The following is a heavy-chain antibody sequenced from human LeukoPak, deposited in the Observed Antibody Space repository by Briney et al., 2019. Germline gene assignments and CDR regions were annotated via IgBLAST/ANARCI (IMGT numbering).Heavy chain of an antibody. D-gene: IGHD3-9*01. CDR1: GFTFTNYW. J-gene: IGHJ4*02. CDR2: INQDGSDK. V-gene: IGHV3-7*04. Sequence: GGSLRLSCVASGFTFTNYWMSWVRQAPGKGLEWVANINQDGSDKYYVDSVKGRFTLSRDNAKNSLDLHINSLRAEDTAVYYCARIGYYNGFDYWGQGTLVTVSS. CDR3: ARIGYYNGFDY.